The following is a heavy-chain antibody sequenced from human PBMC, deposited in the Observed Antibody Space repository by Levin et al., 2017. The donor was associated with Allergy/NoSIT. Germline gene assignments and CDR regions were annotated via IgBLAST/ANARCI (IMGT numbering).Heavy chain of an antibody. V-gene: IGHV5-51*01. CDR1: GYSFTSYW. CDR2: IYPGDSDT. CDR3: ARLAGTTVEYYFDY. Sequence: ASVKVSCKGSGYSFTSYWIGWVRQMPGKGLEWMGIIYPGDSDTRYSPSFQGQVTISADKSISTAYLQWSSLKASDTAMYYCARLAGTTVEYYFDYWGQGTLVTVSS. J-gene: IGHJ4*02. D-gene: IGHD1-1*01.